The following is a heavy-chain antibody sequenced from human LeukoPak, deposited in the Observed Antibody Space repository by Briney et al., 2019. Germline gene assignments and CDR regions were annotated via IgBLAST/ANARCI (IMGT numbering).Heavy chain of an antibody. CDR3: ARGHFFCGGNTQLDY. V-gene: IGHV1-2*02. CDR2: INPNSGGT. D-gene: IGHD4-23*01. Sequence: ASVKVSCKASGYTFTGYYMHWVRQAPGQGLEWMGWINPNSGGTNYAQKFQGRVTMTRDTSISTAYMELSRLRSDDTAVYYCARGHFFCGGNTQLDYWGQGTLVTVSS. CDR1: GYTFTGYY. J-gene: IGHJ4*02.